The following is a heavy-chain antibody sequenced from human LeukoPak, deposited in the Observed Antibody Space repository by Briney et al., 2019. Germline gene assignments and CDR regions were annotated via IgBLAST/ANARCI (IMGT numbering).Heavy chain of an antibody. Sequence: TGGSLRLSCVGSVFTISNYWTHWVRQAPWTGLVWVSRIHPDGSITTYADSVKGRFTISRDNAKNTLYLQMNSLRAEDTAVYYCAPQQTYSPYNWFDLWGQGTLVTVSS. CDR1: VFTISNYW. CDR3: APQQTYSPYNWFDL. J-gene: IGHJ5*02. V-gene: IGHV3-74*03. CDR2: IHPDGSIT. D-gene: IGHD5-12*01.